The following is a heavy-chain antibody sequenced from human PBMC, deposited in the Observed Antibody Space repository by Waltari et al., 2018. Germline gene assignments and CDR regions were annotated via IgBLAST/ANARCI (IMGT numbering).Heavy chain of an antibody. D-gene: IGHD1-1*01. CDR1: GRSVGHNY. CDR3: ARDTTSRERAGD. Sequence: VRLVKSGGVLIHTGGSLRLSCAASGRSVGHNYMHWVRPAPGKGLELVAVSYTGEMTYYSDAVKGRFTISRDISKNMVYLQMNNLRAEDTALYYCARDTTSRERAGDWGQGTLVTVSS. V-gene: IGHV3-53*01. J-gene: IGHJ4*02. CDR2: SYTGEMT.